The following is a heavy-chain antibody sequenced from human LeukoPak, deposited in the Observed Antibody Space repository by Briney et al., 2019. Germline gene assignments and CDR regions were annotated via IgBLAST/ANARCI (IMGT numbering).Heavy chain of an antibody. CDR2: ISWDGDNT. J-gene: IGHJ4*02. Sequence: GGSLRLSCAASGFTFDDYTMSWVRQAPGKGLEWVALISWDGDNTYYADSVKGQFTISRDNSKNSLYLQMNSLRTEDTALYYCAKGNSIAVSAFFDYWGQGTLVTVSS. V-gene: IGHV3-43*01. CDR3: AKGNSIAVSAFFDY. D-gene: IGHD6-19*01. CDR1: GFTFDDYT.